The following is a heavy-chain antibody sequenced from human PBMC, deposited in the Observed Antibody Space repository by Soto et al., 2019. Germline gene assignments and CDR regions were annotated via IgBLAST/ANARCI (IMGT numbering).Heavy chain of an antibody. V-gene: IGHV3-23*01. J-gene: IGHJ4*02. CDR3: AKATLIAAAGKPFDY. D-gene: IGHD6-13*01. CDR1: GFTFNTNA. Sequence: PGGSLRLSCAASGFTFNTNAMSWVRQAPGKGLEWVSAISGSGGATYYTDSVKGRFTISRDNSKNTLYLQMNSLRVEDTAVYYCAKATLIAAAGKPFDYWGQGTLVIVSS. CDR2: ISGSGGAT.